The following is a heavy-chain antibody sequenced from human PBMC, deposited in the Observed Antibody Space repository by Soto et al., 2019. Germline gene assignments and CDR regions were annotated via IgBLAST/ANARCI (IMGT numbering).Heavy chain of an antibody. CDR2: ISAYNGNT. CDR3: VVYGDSYQHNYYYYMDV. J-gene: IGHJ6*03. V-gene: IGHV1-18*01. Sequence: QVQLVQSGAEVKKPGASVKVSCKASGYTFTSYGISWVRQAPGQGLEWMGWISAYNGNTNYAQKLQGRVTMTTDTSTSTAYMELRSLRSDDTAVYYCVVYGDSYQHNYYYYMDVWGKGTTVTVSS. CDR1: GYTFTSYG. D-gene: IGHD4-17*01.